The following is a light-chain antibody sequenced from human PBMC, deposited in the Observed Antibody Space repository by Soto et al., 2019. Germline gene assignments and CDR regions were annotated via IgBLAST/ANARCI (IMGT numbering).Light chain of an antibody. J-gene: IGKJ1*01. CDR3: QQYGSSRT. Sequence: EIVLTQSPGTLSLSPGERATLSCRASQSVSSSYLAWYQQKPGQAPRLLIYGASSRATGIPDRFSGSGSGTDFPLTISSLEPADFAVYYCQQYGSSRTFGQGTKVEIK. V-gene: IGKV3-20*01. CDR2: GAS. CDR1: QSVSSSY.